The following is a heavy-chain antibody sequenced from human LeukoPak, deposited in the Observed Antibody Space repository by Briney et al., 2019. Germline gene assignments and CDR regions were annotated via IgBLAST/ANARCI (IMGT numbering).Heavy chain of an antibody. V-gene: IGHV1-18*01. CDR2: ISAYNGNT. D-gene: IGHD3-3*01. CDR1: GYTFTSYG. CDR3: ARDDFWSGYDDAFDI. J-gene: IGHJ3*02. Sequence: ASVKVSCKASGYTFTSYGISWVRQAPGQGLEWMGWISAYNGNTNYAQKLQGRVTMTTDTSTSTAYMELRSLRSDDTAMYYCARDDFWSGYDDAFDIWGQGTMVTVSS.